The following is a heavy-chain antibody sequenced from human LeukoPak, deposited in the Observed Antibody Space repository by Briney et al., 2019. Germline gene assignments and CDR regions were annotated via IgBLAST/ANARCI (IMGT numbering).Heavy chain of an antibody. D-gene: IGHD6-19*01. CDR1: GFTFSSYG. Sequence: GGTLRLSCAASGFTFSSYGMSWVRQAPGKGLEWVSAISGSGGSTYYADSVKGRFTISRDNSKNTLYLQMNSLRAEDTAVYYCAKSGEKSSSVDFDYWGQGTLVTVSS. J-gene: IGHJ4*02. CDR2: ISGSGGST. CDR3: AKSGEKSSSVDFDY. V-gene: IGHV3-23*01.